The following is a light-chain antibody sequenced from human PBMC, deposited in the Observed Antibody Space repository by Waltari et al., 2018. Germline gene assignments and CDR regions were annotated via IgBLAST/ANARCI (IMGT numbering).Light chain of an antibody. CDR2: GNS. Sequence: QSVLTQPPSVSGAPGQRVTISCTGSSSNIGAGYDVHWYQQLPGTAPKLLIYGNSIRPSWVRDRFSGSKSGTSASLAISGFQAEDEADFCCLSYDGSLGCVVFGGGTKLTVL. CDR3: LSYDGSLGCVV. CDR1: SSNIGAGYD. J-gene: IGLJ2*01. V-gene: IGLV1-40*01.